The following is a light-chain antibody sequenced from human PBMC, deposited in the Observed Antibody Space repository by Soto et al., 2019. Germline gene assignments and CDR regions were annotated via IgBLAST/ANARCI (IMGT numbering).Light chain of an antibody. CDR3: QQYNSYSPLT. CDR1: QSISSW. CDR2: DAS. J-gene: IGKJ1*01. V-gene: IGKV1-5*01. Sequence: DIQMTQSPSTLSASVGDRVTITCRASQSISSWLAWYQQKPGKAPKLLIYDASSLESGVPPRFSGSGSGTEFTLTISSLQPDDFATYYCQQYNSYSPLTFGQGTKLQIK.